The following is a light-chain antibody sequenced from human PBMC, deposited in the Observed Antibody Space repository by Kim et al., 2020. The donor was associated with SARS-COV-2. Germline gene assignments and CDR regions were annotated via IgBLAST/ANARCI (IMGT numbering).Light chain of an antibody. CDR3: ATWDDSLSGYV. V-gene: IGLV1-44*01. Sequence: QSVLTQPPSASGALGQRVTISCSGSTSNIGSNPISWYRQLPGTAPKLLIYSNDQRPSGVPDRFSGSKSGTSASLAISGLQSEDETDFYCATWDDSLSGYVFGAGTKVTVL. CDR2: SND. J-gene: IGLJ1*01. CDR1: TSNIGSNP.